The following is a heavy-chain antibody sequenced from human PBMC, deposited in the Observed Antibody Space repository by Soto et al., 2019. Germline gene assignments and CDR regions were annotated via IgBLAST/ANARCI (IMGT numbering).Heavy chain of an antibody. CDR1: GFTFSSYG. V-gene: IGHV3-33*01. CDR3: AREGLYSSSWYVSWFDP. CDR2: IWYDGSNK. J-gene: IGHJ5*02. D-gene: IGHD6-13*01. Sequence: GGSLRLSCAASGFTFSSYGMHWVRQAPGKGLEWVAVIWYDGSNKYYADSVKGRFTISRDNSKNTLYLQMNSLRAEDTAVYYCAREGLYSSSWYVSWFDPWGQGTLVTVSS.